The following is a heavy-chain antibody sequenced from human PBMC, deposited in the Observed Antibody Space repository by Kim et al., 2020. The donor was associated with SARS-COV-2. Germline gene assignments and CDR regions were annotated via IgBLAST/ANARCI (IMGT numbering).Heavy chain of an antibody. CDR3: ARETGYSSGWYDY. J-gene: IGHJ4*02. Sequence: YAQKFQGRVTITADESTSTAYMELSSLRSEDTAVYYCARETGYSSGWYDYWGQGTLVTVSS. V-gene: IGHV1-69*01. D-gene: IGHD6-19*01.